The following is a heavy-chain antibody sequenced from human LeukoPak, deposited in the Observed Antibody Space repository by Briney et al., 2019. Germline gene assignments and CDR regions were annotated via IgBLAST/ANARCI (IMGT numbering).Heavy chain of an antibody. J-gene: IGHJ4*02. CDR1: GFTFGDYA. D-gene: IGHD3-10*01. V-gene: IGHV3-49*04. Sequence: GGSLRLSCTASGFTFGDYAMSWVRQAPGKGLEWVGFIRSKAYGGTTEYAASVKGRFTISRDDSKSIAYLQMNSLKTEDTAVYYCTREWVIYYGSGSYELDYWGQGTLVTVSS. CDR3: TREWVIYYGSGSYELDY. CDR2: IRSKAYGGTT.